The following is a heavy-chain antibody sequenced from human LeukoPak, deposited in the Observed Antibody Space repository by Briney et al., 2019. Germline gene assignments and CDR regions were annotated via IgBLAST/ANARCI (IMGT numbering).Heavy chain of an antibody. CDR3: ARAMGYYGPSNNWFDP. V-gene: IGHV4-4*02. CDR1: GGSISSSNW. D-gene: IGHD3-10*01. Sequence: SGTLSLTCAVSGGSISSSNWWSWVRQPPGKGLEWIGEIYHSGSTNYNPSLKSRVTISVDTSKNQFSLKLSSVTAADTAVYYCARAMGYYGPSNNWFDPWGQGTLVTVSS. CDR2: IYHSGST. J-gene: IGHJ5*02.